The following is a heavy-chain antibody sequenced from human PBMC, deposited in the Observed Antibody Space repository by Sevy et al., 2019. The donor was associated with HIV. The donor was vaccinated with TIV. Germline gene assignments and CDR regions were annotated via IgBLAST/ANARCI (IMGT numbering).Heavy chain of an antibody. V-gene: IGHV1-18*01. CDR3: ARDFLTLSSSTTETTDY. CDR2: ISAYNGNT. D-gene: IGHD6-6*01. J-gene: IGHJ4*02. Sequence: ASVKVSCKASGYTFTSYGISWVRQAPGQGLEWMGWISAYNGNTNYAQKLQGRVTMTTDTSTSTAYMELRSLRSDDTAVYYCARDFLTLSSSTTETTDYWGQGTLVTVSS. CDR1: GYTFTSYG.